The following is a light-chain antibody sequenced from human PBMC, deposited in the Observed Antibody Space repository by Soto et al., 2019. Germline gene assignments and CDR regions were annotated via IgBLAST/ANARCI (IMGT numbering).Light chain of an antibody. V-gene: IGKV1-5*03. CDR2: KAS. CDR3: HQYNIYPYT. CDR1: QDISNW. J-gene: IGKJ2*01. Sequence: DIQMTQPPSTLSASVGDRVTITCRASQDISNWLAWYQQEPGKAPKLLMYKASTLKSGVPSRFSGSGSGTEFTLTITSLQPHDFATYYCHQYNIYPYTFGQGTKVDIK.